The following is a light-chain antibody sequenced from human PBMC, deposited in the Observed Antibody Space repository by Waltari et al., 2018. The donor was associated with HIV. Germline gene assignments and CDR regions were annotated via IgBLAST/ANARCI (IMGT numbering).Light chain of an antibody. V-gene: IGLV1-40*01. CDR1: TSNIGADYD. CDR3: QSYDITLSASVV. CDR2: GNE. J-gene: IGLJ2*01. Sequence: QSVLTQPPSVSGAPGQRVTISCTGSTSNIGADYDVHWYQQIPGTAPKLLISGNENRPSGFLDLVCASKSGTSASLTITGLQAEDEADYFCQSYDITLSASVVFGGGTKLTVL.